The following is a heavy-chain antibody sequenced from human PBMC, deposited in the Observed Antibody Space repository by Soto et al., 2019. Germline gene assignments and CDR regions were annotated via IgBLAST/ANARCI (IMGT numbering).Heavy chain of an antibody. J-gene: IGHJ6*02. CDR2: IGTAGDT. CDR1: GFSFDSYD. D-gene: IGHD3-10*02. Sequence: GGSLRLSCAASGFSFDSYDMHWVGQGTGKGLEWVSGIGTAGDTYYPDSVKGRFTISRENAKNSLYLQMNSLRAEDTAVYYCARDVAGVRGYYYYGMDVWGQGTRVTV. CDR3: ARDVAGVRGYYYYGMDV. V-gene: IGHV3-13*04.